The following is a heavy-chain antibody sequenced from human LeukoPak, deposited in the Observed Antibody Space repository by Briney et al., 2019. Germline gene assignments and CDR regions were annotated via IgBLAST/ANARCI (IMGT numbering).Heavy chain of an antibody. CDR1: GFTFSSYA. Sequence: GGSLRLSCAASGFTFSSYAMSWVRQAPGKGLEWVSTVSSGDGITYYADSVKGRFTISRDNSKNMLYLQMNSPRPEDTAVYYCATSGEYQYSGNYWTRIDYWGQGILVTVSS. D-gene: IGHD1-26*01. CDR3: ATSGEYQYSGNYWTRIDY. J-gene: IGHJ4*02. CDR2: VSSGDGIT. V-gene: IGHV3-23*01.